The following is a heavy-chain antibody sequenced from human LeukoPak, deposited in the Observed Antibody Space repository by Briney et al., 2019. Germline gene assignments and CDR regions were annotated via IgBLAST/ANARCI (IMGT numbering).Heavy chain of an antibody. CDR2: SYWDDDK. CDR3: AHKEYYALGSLGDSFDY. D-gene: IGHD3-10*01. Sequence: SGPTLVQPPPTLTLTCTFSGFSLSTRGVGVGWIRQPPGKALEWLAVSYWDDDKRHNPSLKSRLTITKDTSKNQVVLTMPNMDPVDTATYYCAHKEYYALGSLGDSFDYWGQGTLVTVSS. CDR1: GFSLSTRGVG. J-gene: IGHJ4*02. V-gene: IGHV2-5*02.